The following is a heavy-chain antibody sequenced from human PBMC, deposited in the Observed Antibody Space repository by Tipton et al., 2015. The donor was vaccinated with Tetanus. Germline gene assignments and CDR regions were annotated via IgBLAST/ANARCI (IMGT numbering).Heavy chain of an antibody. V-gene: IGHV1-8*01. J-gene: IGHJ4*02. Sequence: QLVQSGAEVRKPGASVKVSCKASGYTFTNYDINWVRQAPGQGLEWMGWMSPNSGNTGYAQKFQDRVTLTSDTSISTAYMELSGLRSEDTAVYYCARDYPDFDYWGQGTLVTVSS. CDR2: MSPNSGNT. D-gene: IGHD3-10*01. CDR3: ARDYPDFDY. CDR1: GYTFTNYD.